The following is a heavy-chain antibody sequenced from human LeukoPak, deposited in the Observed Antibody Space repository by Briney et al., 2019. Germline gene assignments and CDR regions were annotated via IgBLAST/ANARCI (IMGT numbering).Heavy chain of an antibody. D-gene: IGHD5-12*01. CDR1: GFPFSTYS. Sequence: GGSLTLSCSASGFPFSTYSMNWVRQAPGKGLEWVSSISKSNNDKDYIESVKGRFTISRDNAKNSLYLQMDSLRAEDTAVYYCARQAVLGVATTDYYYMDVWGKGTTVTVSS. J-gene: IGHJ6*03. V-gene: IGHV3-21*01. CDR3: ARQAVLGVATTDYYYMDV. CDR2: ISKSNNDK.